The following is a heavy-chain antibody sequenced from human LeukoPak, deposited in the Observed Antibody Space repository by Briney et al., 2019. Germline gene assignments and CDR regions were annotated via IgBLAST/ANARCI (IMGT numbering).Heavy chain of an antibody. CDR3: ARGYSYGPGDVFDI. CDR1: GGSIIGLY. J-gene: IGHJ3*02. CDR2: IYTSGST. Sequence: SETLSLTCTVSGGSIIGLYWSCLRQPAGKGLEWIGRIYTSGSTNYNPSLKSRVTMSLDTSKNQFSLKLNSVTAADTAVYYCARGYSYGPGDVFDIWGQGTMVTVSS. D-gene: IGHD5-18*01. V-gene: IGHV4-4*07.